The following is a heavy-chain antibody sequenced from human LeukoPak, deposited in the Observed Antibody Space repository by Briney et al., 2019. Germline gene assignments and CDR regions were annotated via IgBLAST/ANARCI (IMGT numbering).Heavy chain of an antibody. CDR2: IRYDGSNK. J-gene: IGHJ6*03. CDR3: AKNPNYYYYYMDV. V-gene: IGHV3-30*02. CDR1: GFTFSSYG. Sequence: GGSLRLSCAASGFTFSSYGMHWVRQAPGKGLEWVAFIRYDGSNKYYADSVKGRFTISRDNSKNTLYLQMNSLRAEDTAVYYCAKNPNYYYYYMDVWGKGTTVTISS.